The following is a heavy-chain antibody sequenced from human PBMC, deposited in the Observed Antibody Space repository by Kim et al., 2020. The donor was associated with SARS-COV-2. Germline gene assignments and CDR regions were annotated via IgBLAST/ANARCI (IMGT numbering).Heavy chain of an antibody. Sequence: GGSLRLSCAASGFTFSSYNMNWVRQAPGKGLEWVSYISSSGSSIYYADSVKGRFTISRDNAKNSLYLQMNSLRAEDTAVYYCASDGSGIYARYFQHWGQGTLVSVSS. D-gene: IGHD3-10*01. CDR2: ISSSGSSI. J-gene: IGHJ1*01. CDR3: ASDGSGIYARYFQH. V-gene: IGHV3-21*01. CDR1: GFTFSSYN.